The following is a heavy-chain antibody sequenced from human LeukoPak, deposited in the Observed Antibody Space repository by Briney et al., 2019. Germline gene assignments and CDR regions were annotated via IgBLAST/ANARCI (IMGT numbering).Heavy chain of an antibody. CDR1: GYTFTGYY. D-gene: IGHD2-2*01. CDR3: ARGTTDIVVVMDV. V-gene: IGHV1-2*02. Sequence: GASVKVSCKASGYTFTGYYMHWVRRAPGQGLEWMGWINPNSGGTNYAQKFQGRVTMTRDTSISTAYMELSRLRSDDTAVYYCARGTTDIVVVMDVWGKGTTVTISS. J-gene: IGHJ6*04. CDR2: INPNSGGT.